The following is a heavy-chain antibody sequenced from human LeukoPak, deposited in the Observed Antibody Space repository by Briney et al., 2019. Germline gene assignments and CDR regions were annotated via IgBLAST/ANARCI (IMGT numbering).Heavy chain of an antibody. CDR1: GGSISSSSHS. V-gene: IGHV4-39*01. CDR3: AQSLGSSNWIGNWFDP. J-gene: IGHJ5*02. Sequence: TSETLSLTCTVSGGSISSSSHSWGWIRQPPGKGLEWTGSIYYTGRTYYNPSLKSRVTISVDTSKNQFSLRLSSVTAADTAVYYCAQSLGSSNWIGNWFDPWGRGTLVTVS. D-gene: IGHD6-13*01. CDR2: IYYTGRT.